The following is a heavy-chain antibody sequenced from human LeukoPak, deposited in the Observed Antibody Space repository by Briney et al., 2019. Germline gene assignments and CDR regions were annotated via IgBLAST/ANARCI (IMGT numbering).Heavy chain of an antibody. CDR1: GFAFSTYW. V-gene: IGHV3-7*01. Sequence: GGSLRLSCAASGFAFSTYWMTWVRQAPGKGLEWVAQINQDGSEEYYMDSVKARFTISRDNAKNSVFLQMNSLRAEDTAVYYCVRDGGVSGYDLLDYWGQGTLVTVSS. CDR2: INQDGSEE. CDR3: VRDGGVSGYDLLDY. J-gene: IGHJ4*02. D-gene: IGHD5-12*01.